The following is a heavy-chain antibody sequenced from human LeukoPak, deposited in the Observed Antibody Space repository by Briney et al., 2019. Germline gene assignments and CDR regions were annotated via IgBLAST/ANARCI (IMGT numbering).Heavy chain of an antibody. V-gene: IGHV3-49*04. J-gene: IGHJ4*02. CDR1: GFTFSSYA. Sequence: GGSLRLSCAASGFTFSSYAMSWVRQAPGKGLEWVGFIISKAYGGTTEYAASVKGRFTNSRDDSKSIAYLQMNSLKIEDTAVYYCTRDFVYYDSSGYFYFDYWGQGTLVTVSS. CDR2: IISKAYGGTT. CDR3: TRDFVYYDSSGYFYFDY. D-gene: IGHD3-22*01.